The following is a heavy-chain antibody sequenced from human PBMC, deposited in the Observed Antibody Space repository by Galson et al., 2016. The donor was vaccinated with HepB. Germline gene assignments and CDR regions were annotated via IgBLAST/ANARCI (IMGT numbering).Heavy chain of an antibody. J-gene: IGHJ4*02. V-gene: IGHV4-39*01. D-gene: IGHD4-17*01. CDR3: ATFPFGDYDGY. CDR2: IYNSGSGST. CDR1: GRSPSDGTYY. Sequence: SETLSLTCDVPGRSPSDGTYYWGWIRQPPGKGLEWIGSIYNSGSGSTYYNPSLKSRVTMSIDTSTKQFSLKVNSVTAADTAVYYGATFPFGDYDGYWGQGTLVTVSS.